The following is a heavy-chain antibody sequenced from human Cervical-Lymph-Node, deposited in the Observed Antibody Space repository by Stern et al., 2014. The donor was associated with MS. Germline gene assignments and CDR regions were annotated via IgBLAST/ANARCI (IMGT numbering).Heavy chain of an antibody. J-gene: IGHJ4*02. Sequence: EVQLVQSGAEVKKPGESLKISCKLSGYSFTIYYIAWVRQMPGKGLEWMGFIYLYDSNTTYSPSFQGQVTISADKSIATAYLQWSSLRASDAAMYYCARHVQGFDYWGQGTLVTVSS. CDR2: IYLYDSNT. CDR3: ARHVQGFDY. V-gene: IGHV5-51*01. CDR1: GYSFTIYY.